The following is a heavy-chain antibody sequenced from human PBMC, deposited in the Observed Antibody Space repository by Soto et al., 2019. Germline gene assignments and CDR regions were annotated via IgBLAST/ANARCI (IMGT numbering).Heavy chain of an antibody. CDR1: GGSFSGYY. CDR3: ARKRYSYGWYYYYGMDV. CDR2: INHSGST. D-gene: IGHD5-18*01. Sequence: PSYTLSLTCAVYGGSFSGYYWSWIRQPPGKGLEWIGEINHSGSTNYNPSLKSRVTISVDTSKNQFSLKLSSVTAADTAVYYCARKRYSYGWYYYYGMDVWGQGTTVTVSS. V-gene: IGHV4-34*01. J-gene: IGHJ6*02.